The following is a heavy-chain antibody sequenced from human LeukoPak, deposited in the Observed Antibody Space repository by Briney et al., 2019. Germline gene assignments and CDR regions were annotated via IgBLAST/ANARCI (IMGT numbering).Heavy chain of an antibody. CDR1: GGSISSSSYY. J-gene: IGHJ4*02. CDR3: ARVGDTAMAPFAW. CDR2: INHAGST. D-gene: IGHD5-18*01. Sequence: PSETLSLTCTVSGGSISSSSYYWGWIRQPPGKGLEWIGEINHAGSTNYSPSLKSRVTISIDTSKNQFSLKLTSVTAADTAVYYCARVGDTAMAPFAWWGPGTLVTVSS. V-gene: IGHV4-39*07.